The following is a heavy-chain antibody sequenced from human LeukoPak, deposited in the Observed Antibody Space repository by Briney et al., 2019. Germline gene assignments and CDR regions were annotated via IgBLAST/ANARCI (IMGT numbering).Heavy chain of an antibody. V-gene: IGHV3-7*03. CDR3: AKVSGGGLYYDGMDV. Sequence: GGSLRLSCAASGFTFSSYWMNWARQAPGKGLEWVASINHNGNVNYYVDSVKGRFTISRDSSKNTLYLQMNSLRAEDTAVYYCAKVSGGGLYYDGMDVWGQGTTVTVSS. CDR2: INHNGNVN. D-gene: IGHD1-14*01. CDR1: GFTFSSYW. J-gene: IGHJ6*02.